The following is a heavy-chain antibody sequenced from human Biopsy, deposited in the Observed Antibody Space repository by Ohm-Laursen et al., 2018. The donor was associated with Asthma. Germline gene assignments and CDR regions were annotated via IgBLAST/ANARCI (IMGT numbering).Heavy chain of an antibody. J-gene: IGHJ4*02. V-gene: IGHV4-4*02. Sequence: SQTLSLTCAVSGGSISSSNWWSWVRQPPGKGLEWIGEIYHSGSTNYNPSLKSRVTISVDTSKNQFSLKLSSVTAADTAAYYCARVKDGYNFDYWGQGTLVTVSS. CDR3: ARVKDGYNFDY. D-gene: IGHD5-24*01. CDR2: IYHSGST. CDR1: GGSISSSNW.